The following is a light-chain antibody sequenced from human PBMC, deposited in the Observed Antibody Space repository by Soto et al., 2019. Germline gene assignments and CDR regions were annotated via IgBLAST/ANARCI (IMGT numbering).Light chain of an antibody. Sequence: QSALTQPASVSGSPGQSITITCTGTSSDVGGYDFVSWYQHHPGKAPKLIIYEVRTRPSEVSDRFSGSKSGNTASLTISGLQAEDEADYYCSSYTSDWGVFGTGTKLTVL. V-gene: IGLV2-14*01. CDR1: SSDVGGYDF. J-gene: IGLJ1*01. CDR2: EVR. CDR3: SSYTSDWGV.